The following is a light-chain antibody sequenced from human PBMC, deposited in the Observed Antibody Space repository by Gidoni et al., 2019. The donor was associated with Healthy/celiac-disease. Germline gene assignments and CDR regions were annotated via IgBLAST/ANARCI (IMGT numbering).Light chain of an antibody. Sequence: SYETTQPPSVPVTPGQTASITCSGDKLGDKYACWYQQKPGQSPVLVIYQDSKRPSGIPERFSGSNSGNTATLTISGTHAMDEADYYCQAWDSSTVVFGGGTKLTVL. CDR2: QDS. CDR3: QAWDSSTVV. J-gene: IGLJ2*01. V-gene: IGLV3-1*01. CDR1: KLGDKY.